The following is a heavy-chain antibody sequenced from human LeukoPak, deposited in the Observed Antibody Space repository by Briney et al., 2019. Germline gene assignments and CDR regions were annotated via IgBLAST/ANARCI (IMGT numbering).Heavy chain of an antibody. J-gene: IGHJ4*02. D-gene: IGHD6-6*01. CDR3: ARGGPFPSSSSSTEYYLDY. CDR1: GYDFINYG. Sequence: ASVKVSCKASGYDFINYGISWVRQAPGQGLEWMGWRSIYNGNTDYKLQGRVTMTTDTSTSTAYMEVRSLRSDDTAVYYCARGGPFPSSSSSTEYYLDYWGQGTLVTVSS. V-gene: IGHV1-18*01. CDR2: RSIYNGNT.